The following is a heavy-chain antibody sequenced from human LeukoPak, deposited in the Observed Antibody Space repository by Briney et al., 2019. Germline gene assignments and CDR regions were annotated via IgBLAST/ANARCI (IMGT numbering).Heavy chain of an antibody. V-gene: IGHV3-30*03. D-gene: IGHD3-10*01. CDR1: GFTFSTYG. Sequence: GGSLRLSCADSGFTFSTYGMHWARQAPGKGLEWVAVISDDGSNKYYADSVKGRFTISRDNSKNTLYLQMNSLRAEDRAVYYCSRGVWSGSGSDYFDYWGQGTLVTVSS. CDR3: SRGVWSGSGSDYFDY. J-gene: IGHJ4*02. CDR2: ISDDGSNK.